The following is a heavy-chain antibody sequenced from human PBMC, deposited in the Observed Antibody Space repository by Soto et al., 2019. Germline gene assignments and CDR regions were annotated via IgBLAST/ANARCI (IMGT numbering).Heavy chain of an antibody. Sequence: PGVSLRLSCAASGFTFSSCRMNWVRQAPGKGLEWVSSISSSSSNIYYADSVKGRFTISRDNAKNSLYLQMNSLRAEDTAVYYCARDHGYLDAFDIWGQGTMVTVSS. D-gene: IGHD1-1*01. CDR1: GFTFSSCR. J-gene: IGHJ3*02. V-gene: IGHV3-21*01. CDR3: ARDHGYLDAFDI. CDR2: ISSSSSNI.